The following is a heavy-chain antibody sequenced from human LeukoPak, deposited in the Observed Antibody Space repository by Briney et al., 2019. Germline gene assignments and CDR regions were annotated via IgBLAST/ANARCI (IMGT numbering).Heavy chain of an antibody. CDR3: ARDNYDSSGFT. V-gene: IGHV3-53*01. CDR2: IYSGGGT. D-gene: IGHD3-22*01. CDR1: GFTFSNTY. J-gene: IGHJ4*02. Sequence: PGGSLRLSCAASGFTFSNTYMSWVRQAPGKGLEWVSIIYSGGGTRYADSVKGRFTISRDNSRNTLYLQMNSLRAEDTALYYCARDNYDSSGFTWGQGTLSPSPQ.